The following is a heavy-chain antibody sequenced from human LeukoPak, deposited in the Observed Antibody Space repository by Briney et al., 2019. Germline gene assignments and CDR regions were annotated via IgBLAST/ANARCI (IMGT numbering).Heavy chain of an antibody. V-gene: IGHV3-23*01. CDR1: GFTFSSYA. D-gene: IGHD3-10*01. Sequence: GGSLRLSCAASGFTFSSYAMSWVRQAPGKGLEWVSAISGSGGTTYCADSVKGRFTISRDNSKNTLYLQMNSLRAEDTAVYYCATPITMVRGFTDHWGQETLVTV. J-gene: IGHJ4*02. CDR3: ATPITMVRGFTDH. CDR2: ISGSGGTT.